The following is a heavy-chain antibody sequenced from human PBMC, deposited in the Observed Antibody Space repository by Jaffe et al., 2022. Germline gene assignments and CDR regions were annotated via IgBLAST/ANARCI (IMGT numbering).Heavy chain of an antibody. CDR2: IYTSGST. CDR1: GGSISSGSYY. J-gene: IGHJ6*03. D-gene: IGHD3-10*01. CDR3: ARACATMVRAQHDLSYYYYYYMDV. Sequence: QVQLQESGPGLVKPSQTLSLTCTVSGGSISSGSYYWSWIRQPAGKGLEWIGRIYTSGSTNYNPSLKSRVTISVDTSKNQFSLKLSSVTAADTAVYYCARACATMVRAQHDLSYYYYYYMDVWGKGTTVTVSS. V-gene: IGHV4-61*02.